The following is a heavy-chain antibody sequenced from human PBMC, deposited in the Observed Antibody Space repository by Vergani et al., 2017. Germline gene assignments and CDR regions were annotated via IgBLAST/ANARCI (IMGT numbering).Heavy chain of an antibody. V-gene: IGHV4-30-4*01. J-gene: IGHJ4*02. D-gene: IGHD3-22*01. CDR2: IYYSGST. CDR1: GGSISSGDYY. CDR3: ASSPAGYDSSGYRTPQFDY. Sequence: QVQLQESGPGLVKPSQTLSLTCTVSGGSISSGDYYWSWIRQPPGKGLEWIGYIYYSGSTYYNPSLKSRVTISVDASKNQFSLKLSSVTAADTAGYYFASSPAGYDSSGYRTPQFDYWGQGTLVTVSS.